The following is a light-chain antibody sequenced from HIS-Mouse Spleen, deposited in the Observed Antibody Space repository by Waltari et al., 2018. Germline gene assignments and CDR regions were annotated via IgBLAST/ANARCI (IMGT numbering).Light chain of an antibody. CDR3: QQYNSYSWT. Sequence: DIQMTQSPSTLSASVXDRVTITCRASQSISSWLAWYQQKPGKAPKLLIYKASSLESGVPSRFSGSGSGTEFTLTISSLQPDDFATYYCQQYNSYSWTFGQGTKVEIK. CDR2: KAS. V-gene: IGKV1-5*03. J-gene: IGKJ1*01. CDR1: QSISSW.